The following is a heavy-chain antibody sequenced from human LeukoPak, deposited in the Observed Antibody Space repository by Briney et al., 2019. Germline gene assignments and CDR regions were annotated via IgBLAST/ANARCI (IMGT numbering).Heavy chain of an antibody. CDR3: AKHGRGNNSRDYFDY. Sequence: GGSLRLSCAASGFTFSSYEMIWVRQAPGKGLEWVSYISSSGNTIYYADSVKGRFTISRDHSENTLYLQMNSLRAEDTAVYHCAKHGRGNNSRDYFDYWGQGTLVTVSS. D-gene: IGHD5-12*01. CDR1: GFTFSSYE. J-gene: IGHJ4*02. CDR2: ISSSGNTI. V-gene: IGHV3-48*03.